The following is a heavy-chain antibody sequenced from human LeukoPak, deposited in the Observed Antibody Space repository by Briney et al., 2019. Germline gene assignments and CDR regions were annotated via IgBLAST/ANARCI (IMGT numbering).Heavy chain of an antibody. D-gene: IGHD6-13*01. CDR2: IYYSGST. CDR1: GGSISSYY. V-gene: IGHV4-59*08. J-gene: IGHJ6*02. Sequence: SETLSLTCTVSGGSISSYYWSWIRQPPGKGLEWIGYIYYSGSTNYNPSLKSRVTISVDTSKNQFSLKLSSVTAADTAVYYCARRSSSWYGGYYYYGMDVWGQGPRSPSP. CDR3: ARRSSSWYGGYYYYGMDV.